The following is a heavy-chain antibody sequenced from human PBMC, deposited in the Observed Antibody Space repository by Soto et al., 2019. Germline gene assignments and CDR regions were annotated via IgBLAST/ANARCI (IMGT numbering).Heavy chain of an antibody. V-gene: IGHV1-2*04. D-gene: IGHD6-13*01. CDR3: AKDEVGGSSWYSTGYYFDY. J-gene: IGHJ4*02. CDR1: GYTFTGYY. CDR2: INPNSGGT. Sequence: ASVKVSCKASGYTFTGYYMHWVRQAPGQGLEWMGWINPNSGGTNYAQKFQGWVTMTRDTSISTAYMELSRLRSDDTAVYYCAKDEVGGSSWYSTGYYFDYWGQGTLVTVSS.